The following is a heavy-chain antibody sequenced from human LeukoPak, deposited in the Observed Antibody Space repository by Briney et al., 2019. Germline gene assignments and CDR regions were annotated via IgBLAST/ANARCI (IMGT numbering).Heavy chain of an antibody. J-gene: IGHJ6*02. CDR3: ARVGGTNYYYYVMDV. CDR2: IYDSGST. D-gene: IGHD1-1*01. CDR1: GGSISSYY. Sequence: PSETLSLTCTVPGGSISSYYWIWIRQPPEKGLEWIGYIYDSGSTNYNPSLKSRVTISVDTSKNQFSLKLSSVTAADTAVYYCARVGGTNYYYYVMDVWGQGTTVTVSS. V-gene: IGHV4-59*01.